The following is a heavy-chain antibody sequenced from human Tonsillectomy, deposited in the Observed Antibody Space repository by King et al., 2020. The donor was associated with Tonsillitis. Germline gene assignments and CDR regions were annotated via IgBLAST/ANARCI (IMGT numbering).Heavy chain of an antibody. D-gene: IGHD6-19*01. CDR3: ARQRPFHFIGLAGRGRGFFDY. J-gene: IGHJ4*02. Sequence: VQLVESGAEVKKPGESLKISCTGSGYSFTNYWIGWVRQMPGKGLEWMGIIYPGDSDTRYSPSFQGQVTISADKSISTAYLQWSSLKASDTAMYYCARQRPFHFIGLAGRGRGFFDYWGQGTLVTVSS. CDR1: GYSFTNYW. CDR2: IYPGDSDT. V-gene: IGHV5-51*01.